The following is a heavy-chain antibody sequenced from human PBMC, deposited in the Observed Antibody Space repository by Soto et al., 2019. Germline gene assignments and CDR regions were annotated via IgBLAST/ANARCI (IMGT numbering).Heavy chain of an antibody. CDR1: GFTFSSYG. V-gene: IGHV3-30*18. CDR3: AKDNCVSPSCYRLYNRFDP. Sequence: QVQLVESGGGVVQPGRSLRLSCVASGFTFSSYGMHWVRQAPGKGLEWVAVIAYDGSNKYYADSVKGRFTISRDNSKTTLFLQMNSLRAEDTAVYYCAKDNCVSPSCYRLYNRFDPWGQGTLVTVSS. J-gene: IGHJ5*02. CDR2: IAYDGSNK. D-gene: IGHD2-2*01.